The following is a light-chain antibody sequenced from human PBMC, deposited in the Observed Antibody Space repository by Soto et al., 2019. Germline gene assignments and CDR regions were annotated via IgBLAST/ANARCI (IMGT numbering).Light chain of an antibody. V-gene: IGLV2-14*03. CDR3: GSYSSSSTLYV. CDR2: DVS. J-gene: IGLJ1*01. Sequence: QSALTQPASVSGSPGQSITISCTGTSSDVGGSNYVSWYQQHPGKAPKLMIYDVSNRPSGGSNRFSGSKSGNTASLTISGLQAEDEADYYCGSYSSSSTLYVFGTGTKLTVL. CDR1: SSDVGGSNY.